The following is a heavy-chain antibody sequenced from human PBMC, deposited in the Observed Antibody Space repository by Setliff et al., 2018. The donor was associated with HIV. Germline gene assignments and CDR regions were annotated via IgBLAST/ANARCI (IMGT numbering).Heavy chain of an antibody. V-gene: IGHV4-34*01. Sequence: SETLSLTCAVYGGSFSTYYWSWIRQSPGKRLEWLGEVNHSGGTNYNPSLKRRHIISSDASKNQFSLRLKSVTAADTAVYFCARRILRSAFDFWGHGTLVTVS. CDR3: ARRILRSAFDF. CDR2: VNHSGGT. CDR1: GGSFSTYY. J-gene: IGHJ4*01. D-gene: IGHD2-15*01.